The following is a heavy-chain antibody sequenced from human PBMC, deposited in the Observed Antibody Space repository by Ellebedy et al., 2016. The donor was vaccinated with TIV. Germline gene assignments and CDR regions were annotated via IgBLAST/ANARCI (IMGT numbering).Heavy chain of an antibody. J-gene: IGHJ3*02. V-gene: IGHV4-39*01. CDR3: ATLNAFDI. CDR1: GGSINSSSYY. Sequence: MPSETLSLTCTVSGGSINSSSYYRGWIRQPPGKGLEWIGSIYYSGSTYYNPSLKSRVTISVDTSKNQFSLKLSSVTAADTAVYYCATLNAFDIWGQGTMVTVSS. CDR2: IYYSGST.